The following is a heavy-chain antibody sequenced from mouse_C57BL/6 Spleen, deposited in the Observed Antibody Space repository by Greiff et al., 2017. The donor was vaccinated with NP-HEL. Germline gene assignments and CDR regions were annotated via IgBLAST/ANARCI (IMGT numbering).Heavy chain of an antibody. D-gene: IGHD1-1*01. V-gene: IGHV1-50*01. J-gene: IGHJ3*01. CDR3: ARLRYYGSSPFAY. CDR2: IDPSDSYT. CDR1: GYTFTSYW. Sequence: QVQLQQSGAELVKPGASVKLSCKASGYTFTSYWMQWVKQRPGQGLEWIGEIDPSDSYTNYNQKFKGKATLTVDTSSSTAYMQLSSLTSEDSAVYYCARLRYYGSSPFAYWGQGTLVTVSA.